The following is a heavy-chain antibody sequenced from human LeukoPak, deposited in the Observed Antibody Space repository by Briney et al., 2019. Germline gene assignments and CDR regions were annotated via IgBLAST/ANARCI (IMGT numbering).Heavy chain of an antibody. J-gene: IGHJ6*02. CDR3: ARGGAPPTNIVVVVAAWVGMDV. V-gene: IGHV4-59*01. CDR1: GGSISSYY. Sequence: SETLSLTCTVSGGSISSYYWSWIRKPPGKGLEWIGYIYYSGSTNYNPSLKSRVTISVDTSKNQFSLKLSSVTAADTAVYYCARGGAPPTNIVVVVAAWVGMDVWGQGTTVTVSS. D-gene: IGHD2-15*01. CDR2: IYYSGST.